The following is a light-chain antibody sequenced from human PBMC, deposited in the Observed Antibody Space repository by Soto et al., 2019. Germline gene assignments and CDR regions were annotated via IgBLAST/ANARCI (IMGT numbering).Light chain of an antibody. V-gene: IGKV1-5*01. CDR1: QSISSW. Sequence: DLQMTQSPSTLPASVGDRVTITCRASQSISSWLAWYQQKPWKAPKLLIYDASSLESGVPSRFSGSGSGTELTLTISSLQPDDFATDYCQQYNSYPWTFGQGTTVAIK. CDR2: DAS. J-gene: IGKJ1*01. CDR3: QQYNSYPWT.